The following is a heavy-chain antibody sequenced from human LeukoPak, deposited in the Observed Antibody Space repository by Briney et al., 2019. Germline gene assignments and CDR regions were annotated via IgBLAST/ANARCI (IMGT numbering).Heavy chain of an antibody. V-gene: IGHV3-21*01. CDR1: GFTFSSYS. J-gene: IGHJ4*02. CDR2: ISSSSSYI. CDR3: ARDPDGYLDY. Sequence: SGGSLRLSCAASGFTFSSYSMNWVRQAPGKGLEWVSSISSSSSYIYYADSVKGRFTISRDNAKNSLYLQMNSLRAEDTAVYYCARDPDGYLDYWGQGTLVTVSS.